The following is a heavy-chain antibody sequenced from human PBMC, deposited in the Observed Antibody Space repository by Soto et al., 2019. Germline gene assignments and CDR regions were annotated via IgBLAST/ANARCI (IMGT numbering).Heavy chain of an antibody. CDR1: GGSISSSSYY. CDR2: IYYSGST. V-gene: IGHV4-39*01. CDR3: ARLWFGEFSVDY. D-gene: IGHD3-10*01. J-gene: IGHJ4*02. Sequence: ASETLSLTCTVSGGSISSSSYYWGWIRQPPGKGLEWIGSIYYSGSTYYNPSLKSRVTISVDTSKNQFSLKLSSVTAADTAVYYCARLWFGEFSVDYWGQGTLVTVSS.